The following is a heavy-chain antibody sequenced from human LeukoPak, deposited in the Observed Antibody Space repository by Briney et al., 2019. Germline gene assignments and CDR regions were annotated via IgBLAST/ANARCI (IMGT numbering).Heavy chain of an antibody. CDR2: IRYDGSNK. J-gene: IGHJ3*02. CDR1: GFTFSSYW. Sequence: GGSLRLSCAASGFTFSSYWMHWVRQAPGKGLEWVAFIRYDGSNKYYADSVKGRFTISRDNSKNTLYLQMNSLRAEDTAVYYCAKSGYDRGYAFDIWGQGTMVTVSS. D-gene: IGHD3-22*01. CDR3: AKSGYDRGYAFDI. V-gene: IGHV3-30*02.